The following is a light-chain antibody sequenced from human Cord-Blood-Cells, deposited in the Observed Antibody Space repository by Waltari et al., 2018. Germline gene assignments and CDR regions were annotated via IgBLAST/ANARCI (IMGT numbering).Light chain of an antibody. CDR1: STDVGGYNY. J-gene: IGLJ1*01. CDR3: SSYTSSSTYV. CDR2: DVT. V-gene: IGLV2-14*01. Sequence: QSALTQPASVSGSPGQSITISCPGTSTDVGGYNYVYRYQQHPGKPPNPMVYDVTKRPSGVSNRFSGSKSGNTASLTISGLQAEDEADYYCSSYTSSSTYVFGTGTKVTVL.